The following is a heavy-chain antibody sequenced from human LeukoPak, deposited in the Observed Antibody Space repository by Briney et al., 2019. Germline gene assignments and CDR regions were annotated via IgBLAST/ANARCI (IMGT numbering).Heavy chain of an antibody. D-gene: IGHD2-15*01. CDR2: INHSGST. CDR3: AREKRYCSGGSCSLTHYFDY. V-gene: IGHV4-34*01. Sequence: PSETLSLTCAVYGGSFSGYYWSWIRQPPGKGLEWIGEINHSGSTNYNPSLKSRVTISVDTSKNQFSLKLSSVTAADTAVYYCAREKRYCSGGSCSLTHYFDYWGQGTLVTVSS. J-gene: IGHJ4*02. CDR1: GGSFSGYY.